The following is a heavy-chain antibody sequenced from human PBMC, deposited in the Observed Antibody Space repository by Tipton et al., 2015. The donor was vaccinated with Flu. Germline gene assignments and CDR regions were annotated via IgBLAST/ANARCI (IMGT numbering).Heavy chain of an antibody. CDR2: ISHSGRT. CDR3: ARSTYYYGSGSSDY. J-gene: IGHJ4*02. Sequence: GLVKPSETLSLICAVSDYSISSGYYWGWIRQPPGKGLEWIGCISHSGRTYYNPSLKSRVTISVDTAKNQFSQRLSSVTAADTAAYYCARSTYYYGSGSSDYWGQGTLVAVSS. V-gene: IGHV4-38-2*01. D-gene: IGHD3-10*01. CDR1: DYSISSGYY.